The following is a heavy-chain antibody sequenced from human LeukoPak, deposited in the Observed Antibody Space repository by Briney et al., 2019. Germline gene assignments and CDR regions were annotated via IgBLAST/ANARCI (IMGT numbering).Heavy chain of an antibody. CDR2: ISSSSSYI. CDR1: GFTFSSYS. Sequence: GGSLRLSCAASGFTFSSYSMNWVRQAPGKGLEWASSISSSSSYIYYADSVKGRFTISRDNAKNSLYLQMNSLRAEDTAVYYCAREPLGTVRRRSVDYWGQGTLVTVSS. D-gene: IGHD4-17*01. J-gene: IGHJ4*02. CDR3: AREPLGTVRRRSVDY. V-gene: IGHV3-21*01.